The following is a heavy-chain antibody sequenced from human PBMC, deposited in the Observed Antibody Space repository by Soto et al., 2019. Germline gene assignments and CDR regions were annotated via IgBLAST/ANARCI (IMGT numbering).Heavy chain of an antibody. V-gene: IGHV1-18*01. J-gene: IGHJ6*02. CDR1: GYTFTSYG. D-gene: IGHD3-3*01. Sequence: ASVKVSCKASGYTFTSYGISWVRQAPGQGLEWMGWISAYNGNTNYAQKLQGRVTMTTDASTSTAYMELRSLRSDDTAVYYCARGGLITIFGVVIPQLDYYGMDVWGQGTTVTVSS. CDR3: ARGGLITIFGVVIPQLDYYGMDV. CDR2: ISAYNGNT.